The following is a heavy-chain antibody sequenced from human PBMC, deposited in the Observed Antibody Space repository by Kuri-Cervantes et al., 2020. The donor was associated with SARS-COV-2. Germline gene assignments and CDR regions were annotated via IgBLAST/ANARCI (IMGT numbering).Heavy chain of an antibody. CDR2: ITPSNGNT. D-gene: IGHD1-7*01. Sequence: ASVKVSCKASGYTFTSYGISWVRQAPGQGLEWMGWITPSNGNTNYAQKFQDRVTITRDRSMSTAYMELRSLRSDDTAVYYCANWNYEVGAFDIWGQGTMVTVSS. CDR3: ANWNYEVGAFDI. J-gene: IGHJ3*02. CDR1: GYTFTSYG. V-gene: IGHV1-18*04.